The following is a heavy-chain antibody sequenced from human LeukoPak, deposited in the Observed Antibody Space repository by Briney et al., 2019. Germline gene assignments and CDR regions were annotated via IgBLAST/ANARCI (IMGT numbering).Heavy chain of an antibody. J-gene: IGHJ6*03. CDR2: VTHRGRT. V-gene: IGHV4-34*01. Sequence: SETLSLTCAVYGVSFSTYYWSWLRQPPGKGLEWIGEVTHRGRTNYNPSLRSRVTISVDMSKHQFSLKLISVTAADTAVYYCARGPRIVPANDGYYYMDVWGKGTTVTVSS. CDR1: GVSFSTYY. D-gene: IGHD2-2*01. CDR3: ARGPRIVPANDGYYYMDV.